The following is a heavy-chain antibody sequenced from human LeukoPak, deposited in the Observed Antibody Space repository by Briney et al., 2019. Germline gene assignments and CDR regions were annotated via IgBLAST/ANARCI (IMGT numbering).Heavy chain of an antibody. Sequence: PSETLSLTCTVSGGSISSYYWSWIRQPPGKGLEWIGYIYYSGSTNYNPSLKSRVTISVDTSKNQLSLKLSSVTAADTAVYYCARGLFRGEFCIDPWGQGTLVTVSS. CDR1: GGSISSYY. D-gene: IGHD3-16*01. CDR2: IYYSGST. J-gene: IGHJ5*02. CDR3: ARGLFRGEFCIDP. V-gene: IGHV4-59*08.